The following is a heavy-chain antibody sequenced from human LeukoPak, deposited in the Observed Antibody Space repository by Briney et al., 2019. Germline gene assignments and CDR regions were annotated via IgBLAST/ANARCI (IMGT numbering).Heavy chain of an antibody. D-gene: IGHD3-10*01. CDR3: ARTYYYGSGSYGWFDY. CDR1: GGSISSSSYY. V-gene: IGHV4-39*07. CDR2: IYYSGST. J-gene: IGHJ4*02. Sequence: SETLSLTCTVSGGSISSSSYYWGWIRQPPGKGLEWIGSIYYSGSTYYNPSLKSRVTISVDTSKNQFSLKLSSVTAADTAVYYCARTYYYGSGSYGWFDYWGQGTLVTVSS.